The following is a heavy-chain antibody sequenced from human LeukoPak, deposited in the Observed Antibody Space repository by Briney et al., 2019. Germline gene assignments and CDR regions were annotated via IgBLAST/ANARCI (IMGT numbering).Heavy chain of an antibody. CDR3: AREVSEGFDF. J-gene: IGHJ4*02. D-gene: IGHD3-22*01. CDR1: GLTFSNYC. CDR2: FGTRSTSV. Sequence: GGSLRLSCVVSGLTFSNYCMTWVRQAPGKGLEWVSSFGTRSTSVYHAGSVKGRFAISRDNAKNSLYLQMNSLRAEDTALYYCAREVSEGFDFWGQGTLVTVSS. V-gene: IGHV3-21*01.